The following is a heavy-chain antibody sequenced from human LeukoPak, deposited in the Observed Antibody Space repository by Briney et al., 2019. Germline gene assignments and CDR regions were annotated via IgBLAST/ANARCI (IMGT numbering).Heavy chain of an antibody. D-gene: IGHD3-10*01. CDR3: ARNYYGSGSYIGDDY. CDR1: GGTLSSYA. Sequence: SVKVSCKASGGTLSSYAISWVRQAPGQGLEWMGGIIPIFGTANYAQKFRGRVTITADESTSTAYMELSSLRSEDTAVYYCARNYYGSGSYIGDDYWGQGTLVTVSS. J-gene: IGHJ4*02. V-gene: IGHV1-69*13. CDR2: IIPIFGTA.